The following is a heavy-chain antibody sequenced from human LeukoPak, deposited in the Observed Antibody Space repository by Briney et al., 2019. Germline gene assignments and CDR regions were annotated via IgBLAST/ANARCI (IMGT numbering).Heavy chain of an antibody. CDR3: ARGRYSSSPPDY. D-gene: IGHD6-6*01. CDR2: ISAYNGNT. J-gene: IGHJ4*02. Sequence: ASVTVSCKASGYTFNSYGITWVRQAPGQGLEWMGWISAYNGNTNYAQNLQGRVTMTTDTSTRTAYMELRSLRSDDTAVYYCARGRYSSSPPDYWGQGTLVTVSS. V-gene: IGHV1-18*01. CDR1: GYTFNSYG.